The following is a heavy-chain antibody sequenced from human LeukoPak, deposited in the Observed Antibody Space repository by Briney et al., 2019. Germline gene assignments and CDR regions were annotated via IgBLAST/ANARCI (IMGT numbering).Heavy chain of an antibody. CDR1: GFTFGDYA. Sequence: GGSLRLSCTASGFTFGDYAMSWVRQAPGQGLEWGGFIRSKAYGGTTEYAASVKGRYTISRDDSKSIDYLQMNSLKTEDTAVYYCTRAIAVTTMEIDYWGQGTLVTVSS. CDR3: TRAIAVTTMEIDY. D-gene: IGHD4-17*01. V-gene: IGHV3-49*04. J-gene: IGHJ4*02. CDR2: IRSKAYGGTT.